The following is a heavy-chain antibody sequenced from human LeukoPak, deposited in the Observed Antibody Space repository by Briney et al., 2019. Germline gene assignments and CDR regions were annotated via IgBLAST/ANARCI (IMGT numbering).Heavy chain of an antibody. CDR3: ARIEYSSSSVWFDP. CDR2: INHSGST. V-gene: IGHV4-34*01. Sequence: SETLSLTCAVYGVSFSGYYWSWIRQPPGKGLEWIGEINHSGSTNYNPSLKSRVTISVDTSKNQFSLKLSSVTAADTAVYYCARIEYSSSSVWFDPWGQGTLVTVSS. D-gene: IGHD6-6*01. CDR1: GVSFSGYY. J-gene: IGHJ5*02.